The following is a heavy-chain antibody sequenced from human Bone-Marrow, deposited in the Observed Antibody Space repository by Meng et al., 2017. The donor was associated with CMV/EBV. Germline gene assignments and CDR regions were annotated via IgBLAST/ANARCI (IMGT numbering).Heavy chain of an antibody. CDR2: ISSSSSII. CDR1: GFTFSSYS. D-gene: IGHD3-10*01. CDR3: ARDRGSIGY. V-gene: IGHV3-48*04. Sequence: GESLKISCAASGFTFSSYSMNWVRQAPGKGLEWVSYISSSSSIIYYADSVKGRFTISRDNAKNSLYLQMNSLRAEDTAVYYCARDRGSIGYWDQGTLVTVSS. J-gene: IGHJ4*02.